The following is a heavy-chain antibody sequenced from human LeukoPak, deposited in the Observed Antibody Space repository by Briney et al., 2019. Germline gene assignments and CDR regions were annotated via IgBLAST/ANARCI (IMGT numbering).Heavy chain of an antibody. Sequence: PSETLSLTCAVSGGSISSSNWWSWVRQPPGKGLEWIGSIYYSGSTYYNPSLKSRVTISVDTSKNQFSLKLSSVTAADTAVYYCASEQQLVLRAWGQGTMVTVSS. V-gene: IGHV4-4*02. D-gene: IGHD6-13*01. CDR1: GGSISSSNW. CDR3: ASEQQLVLRA. J-gene: IGHJ3*01. CDR2: IYYSGST.